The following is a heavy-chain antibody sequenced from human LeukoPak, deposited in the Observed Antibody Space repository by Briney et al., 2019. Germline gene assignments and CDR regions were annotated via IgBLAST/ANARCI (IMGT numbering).Heavy chain of an antibody. CDR2: ISVYNGNP. CDR1: GYTFSSYA. CDR3: ARDQYDSVWGSHRPYFDC. J-gene: IGHJ4*02. V-gene: IGHV1-18*01. D-gene: IGHD3-16*02. Sequence: EASVKVSCKASGYTFSSYAISWVRQAPGQGLEWMGWISVYNGNPNYAQKFQDRVIMTTDTSTSTAYMELRSLRSDDTAVYYCARDQYDSVWGSHRPYFDCWGQGTLVTASS.